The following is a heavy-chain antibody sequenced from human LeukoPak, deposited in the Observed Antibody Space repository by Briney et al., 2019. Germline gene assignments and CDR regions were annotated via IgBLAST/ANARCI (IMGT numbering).Heavy chain of an antibody. D-gene: IGHD6-19*01. Sequence: GGSLRLSCTASGFTFGDYGMSWVRQAPGKGLEWVGFIQSRTYGGTTQYAASVKGRFTISRDDSKSIAYLQMNSLKTEDTAVYYCTTGRQWLVHVGWYWGQGTLVTVSS. CDR2: IQSRTYGGTT. CDR3: TTGRQWLVHVGWY. CDR1: GFTFGDYG. J-gene: IGHJ4*02. V-gene: IGHV3-49*04.